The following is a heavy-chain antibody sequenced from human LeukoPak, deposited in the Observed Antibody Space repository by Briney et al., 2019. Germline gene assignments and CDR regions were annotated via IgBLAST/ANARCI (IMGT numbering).Heavy chain of an antibody. CDR3: AKCQADCFDI. J-gene: IGHJ3*02. Sequence: GGSLRLSCAASGFSFIDYWMCWVRQAPGKGREWVANIKQDGSEKYYVDSVKGRFTISRDNAKNSLYLQMNSLRAEDTAVYYCAKCQADCFDIWGQGTMVTVSS. V-gene: IGHV3-7*05. D-gene: IGHD2-21*01. CDR2: IKQDGSEK. CDR1: GFSFIDYW.